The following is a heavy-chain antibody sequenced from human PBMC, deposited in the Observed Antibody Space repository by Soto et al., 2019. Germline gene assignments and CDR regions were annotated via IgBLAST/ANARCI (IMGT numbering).Heavy chain of an antibody. D-gene: IGHD6-13*01. J-gene: IGHJ6*03. CDR2: IYYSGST. CDR1: GGSISSGGYY. CDR3: ARAGTIAAGGYYYYMDV. Sequence: SETLSLTCTVSGGSISSGGYYWCWIRQHPGKGLEWIGYIYYSGSTYYNPSLKSRVTISVDTSKNQFSLKLSSVTAADTAVYYCARAGTIAAGGYYYYMDVWGKGTTVTVSS. V-gene: IGHV4-31*03.